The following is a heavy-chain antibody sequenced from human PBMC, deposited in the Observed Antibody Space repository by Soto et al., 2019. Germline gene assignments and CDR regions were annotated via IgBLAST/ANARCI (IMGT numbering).Heavy chain of an antibody. V-gene: IGHV3-23*01. Sequence: RGALRLSCTASGFTFRSYDMNWVRQAPGKGLEWVSATSGSGSRTFYTDSVKGRFTISRDSSQNTLYLQMNSLRVEDTATYYCVEGSSIWYRKIDYRGQGA. CDR2: TSGSGSRT. D-gene: IGHD6-13*01. J-gene: IGHJ4*02. CDR1: GFTFRSYD. CDR3: VEGSSIWYRKIDY.